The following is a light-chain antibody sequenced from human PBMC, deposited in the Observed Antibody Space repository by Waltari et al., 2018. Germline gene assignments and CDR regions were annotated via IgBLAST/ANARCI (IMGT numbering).Light chain of an antibody. Sequence: DIRLTQSPSSLSASVGDRLTITCRASQSIRSNLNWYQQQPGRAPKLLMFSASTLKSGVPSRFSGSGSGTDFTLTISSVQPEDFATYFCQQSYSLPYTFGQGTKLEIK. V-gene: IGKV1-39*01. CDR2: SAS. J-gene: IGKJ2*01. CDR1: QSIRSN. CDR3: QQSYSLPYT.